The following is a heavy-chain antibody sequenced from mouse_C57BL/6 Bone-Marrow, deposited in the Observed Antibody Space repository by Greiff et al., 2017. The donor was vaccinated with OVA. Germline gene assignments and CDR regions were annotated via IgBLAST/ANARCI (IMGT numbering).Heavy chain of an antibody. D-gene: IGHD2-3*01. J-gene: IGHJ2*01. CDR3: ARLDDGYYHFDY. V-gene: IGHV1-69*01. CDR1: GYTFTSYW. CDR2: IDPSDSYT. Sequence: QVQLQQPGAELVMPGASVKLSCKASGYTFTSYWMHWVKQRPGQGLEWIGEIDPSDSYTNYNQKFKGKSTLTVDKSSSTAYMQLSSLTSEDSAVYYCARLDDGYYHFDYWGQGTTLTVSS.